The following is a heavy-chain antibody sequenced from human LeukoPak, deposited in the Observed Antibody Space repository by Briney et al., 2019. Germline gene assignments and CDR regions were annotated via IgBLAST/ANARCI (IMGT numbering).Heavy chain of an antibody. Sequence: GASVKVSCKASGYTFTSYGISWVRQAPGQGLEWMGWISAYNGNTNYAQKLQGRVTMTTDTSTSTAYMELRSLRSDDTAVYYCARVSAYYYDSSGYTPRDTRSTFDYWGQGTLVTVSS. V-gene: IGHV1-18*01. J-gene: IGHJ4*02. CDR1: GYTFTSYG. CDR2: ISAYNGNT. D-gene: IGHD3-22*01. CDR3: ARVSAYYYDSSGYTPRDTRSTFDY.